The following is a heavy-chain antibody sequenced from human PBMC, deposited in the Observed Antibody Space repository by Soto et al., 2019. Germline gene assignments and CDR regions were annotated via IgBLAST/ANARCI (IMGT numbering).Heavy chain of an antibody. CDR1: GFTFSSYD. Sequence: EVQLLESGGGLVQPGGSLRLSCAGSGFTFSSYDMSWVRQAPGKGLEWVSAVSESCRSTYYADSVKGRFTISRDNSKNTLSLQMNSLRAEDTAVYYCAKDRRGVMDVWGQGTTVTVSS. J-gene: IGHJ6*01. CDR3: AKDRRGVMDV. V-gene: IGHV3-23*01. CDR2: VSESCRST. D-gene: IGHD3-10*01.